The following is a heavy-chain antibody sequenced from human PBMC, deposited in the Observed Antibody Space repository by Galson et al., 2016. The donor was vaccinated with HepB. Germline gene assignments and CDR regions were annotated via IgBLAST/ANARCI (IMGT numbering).Heavy chain of an antibody. J-gene: IGHJ6*03. CDR2: IYYSGNT. V-gene: IGHV4-39*01. CDR3: ARQSKYRSGWYEAWYYYNMDV. D-gene: IGHD6-19*01. CDR1: GVSISSSSHY. Sequence: SETLSLTCTVSGVSISSSSHYWAWIRLPPGKGLEWIGTIYYSGNTYHDPSLKSRLSISVDRSKNQFSLRLSSVTAADTAVYYCARQSKYRSGWYEAWYYYNMDVWGQGTLVTVSS.